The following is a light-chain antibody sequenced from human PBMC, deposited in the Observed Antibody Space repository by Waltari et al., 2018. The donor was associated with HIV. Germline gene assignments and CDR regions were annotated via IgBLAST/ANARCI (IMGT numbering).Light chain of an antibody. CDR3: QQYGTSPT. CDR1: ETVSSNF. V-gene: IGKV3-20*01. Sequence: EIVLTQSPGTLSLSPGDRATLFCRASETVSSNFLAWSQQKPGQAPRLLIYGASNRVTGVPDKFSGSGSGTDFTLTITRLEPDDFAVYYCQQYGTSPTFGQGTKVEIQ. J-gene: IGKJ1*01. CDR2: GAS.